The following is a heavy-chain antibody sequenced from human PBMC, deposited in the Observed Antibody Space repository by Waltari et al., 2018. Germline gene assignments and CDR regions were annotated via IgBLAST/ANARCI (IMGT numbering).Heavy chain of an antibody. J-gene: IGHJ4*02. V-gene: IGHV1-2*02. D-gene: IGHD4-17*01. CDR1: GYRLNLHY. CDR2: INPNSGGT. Sequence: QVQLVQSGAAVKKPGASVKVSCKAYGYRLNLHYIHWVRQAPGQGLEWMGWINPNSGGTNYAQKFQGRVTMTRDTSISTAYMEVSRLRSDDTAVYYCARGYYGDFTLDYWGQGTLVTVSS. CDR3: ARGYYGDFTLDY.